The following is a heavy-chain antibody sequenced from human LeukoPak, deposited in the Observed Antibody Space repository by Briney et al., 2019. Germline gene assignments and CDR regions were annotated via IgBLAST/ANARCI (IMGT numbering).Heavy chain of an antibody. J-gene: IGHJ6*03. CDR2: IESDGRRT. CDR1: GFTFSSTW. CDR3: ARAGTHYYYYYMDV. Sequence: GGSLRLSCAASGFTFSSTWMHWVRHVPGKELVWVARIESDGRRTTYAESVKGRFTISRDNAKNTLYLEMNSLRVEDTAVYYCARAGTHYYYYYMDVWGKGTTVTISS. D-gene: IGHD3-10*01. V-gene: IGHV3-74*03.